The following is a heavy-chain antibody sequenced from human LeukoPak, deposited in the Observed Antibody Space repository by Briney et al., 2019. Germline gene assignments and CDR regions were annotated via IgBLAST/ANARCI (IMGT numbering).Heavy chain of an antibody. CDR2: INWKGGST. V-gene: IGHV3-20*04. CDR3: AKDMRRLETNYYYGMDV. J-gene: IGHJ6*02. Sequence: GGSLRLSCAASGFTFDDYGMSWVRQAPGKGLEWVSGINWKGGSTGDADSVKGRFTISRDNAKNSLFLQMDGLRTEDTALYYCAKDMRRLETNYYYGMDVWGQGTTVTVSS. D-gene: IGHD6-25*01. CDR1: GFTFDDYG.